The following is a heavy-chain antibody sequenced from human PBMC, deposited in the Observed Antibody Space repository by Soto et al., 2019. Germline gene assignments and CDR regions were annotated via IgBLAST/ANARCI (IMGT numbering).Heavy chain of an antibody. CDR3: ARDNSLGSCWSSAVGY. D-gene: IGHD3-10*01. Sequence: EVQLVESGGGLVQPGGSLRLSCAASGFTFSSYWMSWVRQAPGKGLEWVANIKQDGSEKYYVDSVKGRFTISRDNDKNSLYLKMNSLRGEDTAVYYCARDNSLGSCWSSAVGYWGQGTLVTVSS. J-gene: IGHJ4*01. CDR2: IKQDGSEK. CDR1: GFTFSSYW. V-gene: IGHV3-7*03.